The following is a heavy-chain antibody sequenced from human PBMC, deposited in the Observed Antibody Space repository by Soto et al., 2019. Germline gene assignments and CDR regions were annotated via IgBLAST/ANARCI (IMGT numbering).Heavy chain of an antibody. D-gene: IGHD1-26*01. CDR2: ISGSGDST. Sequence: GGSLRLSCAASGFTFSDYAMHWVRQAPGKGLEWVSAISGSGDSTYYADSVKGRFTTSRDNSKNTLYLQMNSLRAEDTAVYYCARRGSGSYYDYWGQGTLVTVSS. J-gene: IGHJ4*02. CDR3: ARRGSGSYYDY. V-gene: IGHV3-23*01. CDR1: GFTFSDYA.